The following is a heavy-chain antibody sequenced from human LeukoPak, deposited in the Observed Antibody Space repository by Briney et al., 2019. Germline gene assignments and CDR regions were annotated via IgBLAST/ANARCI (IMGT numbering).Heavy chain of an antibody. D-gene: IGHD6-13*01. CDR1: GFTFSSYA. Sequence: GGSLRLSCAASGFTFSSYAMSWVRQAPGKGLEWVSGISGSGGSTYYADSVKGRFTISRDNSKNTLYLQMNSLRAEDTAVYYCAKRRAAAGTPHYYYGMDVWGQGTTVTVSS. V-gene: IGHV3-23*01. CDR3: AKRRAAAGTPHYYYGMDV. J-gene: IGHJ6*02. CDR2: ISGSGGST.